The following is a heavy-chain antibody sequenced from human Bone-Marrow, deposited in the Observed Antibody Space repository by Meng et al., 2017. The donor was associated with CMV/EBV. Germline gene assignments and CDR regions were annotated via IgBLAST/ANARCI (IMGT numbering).Heavy chain of an antibody. D-gene: IGHD4-17*01. V-gene: IGHV3-48*04. CDR2: ISSSSSTI. CDR3: ARDRANDYGDINWFDP. Sequence: GESLKISCAASGFTFSSYNLNWVRQAPGKGLEWVSYISSSSSTIYYADSVKGRFTISRDNAKNSLYLQMNSLRAEDTAVYYCARDRANDYGDINWFDPWGQGTLVTVSS. CDR1: GFTFSSYN. J-gene: IGHJ5*02.